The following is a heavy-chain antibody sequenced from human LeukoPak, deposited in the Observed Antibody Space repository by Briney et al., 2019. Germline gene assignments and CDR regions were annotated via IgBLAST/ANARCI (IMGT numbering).Heavy chain of an antibody. CDR3: TGPSAYGGSFLGMDV. V-gene: IGHV3-73*01. CDR1: EFTLSGST. D-gene: IGHD3-16*01. CDR2: IRSRANSYAT. J-gene: IGHJ6*02. Sequence: GGSLRLSCAASEFTLSGSTIHWVRQASGKGLEWVGHIRSRANSYATAYAASVKGRFTISRDDSKNTAYLQMNSLKTEDTAVYYCTGPSAYGGSFLGMDVWGQGTTVTVSS.